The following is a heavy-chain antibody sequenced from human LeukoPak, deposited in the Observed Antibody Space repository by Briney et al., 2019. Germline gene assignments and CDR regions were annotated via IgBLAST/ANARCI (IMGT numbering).Heavy chain of an antibody. CDR2: IYTSGST. V-gene: IGHV4-61*02. Sequence: SETLSLTCTVFGGSISSGSYYWSWIRQPAGKGLERIGRIYTSGSTNYNPSLKSRVTISVDTSKNQFSLKLSSVTAADTAVYYCARGSSSWSGYYFDYWGQGTLVTVSS. CDR1: GGSISSGSYY. D-gene: IGHD6-13*01. J-gene: IGHJ4*02. CDR3: ARGSSSWSGYYFDY.